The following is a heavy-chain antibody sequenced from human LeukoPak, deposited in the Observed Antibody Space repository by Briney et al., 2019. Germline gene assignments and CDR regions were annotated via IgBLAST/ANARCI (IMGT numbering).Heavy chain of an antibody. D-gene: IGHD6-19*01. CDR1: GFTFSSYS. Sequence: GGSLRLSCAASGFTFSSYSMNWVRQAPGKGLEWVSSISSSSSYIYYADSVKGRFTISRDNAKNSLYLQMNSLRAEDTAVYYCRVDWIAVAGDPFDYWGQGTLVTVSS. J-gene: IGHJ4*02. V-gene: IGHV3-21*01. CDR2: ISSSSSYI. CDR3: RVDWIAVAGDPFDY.